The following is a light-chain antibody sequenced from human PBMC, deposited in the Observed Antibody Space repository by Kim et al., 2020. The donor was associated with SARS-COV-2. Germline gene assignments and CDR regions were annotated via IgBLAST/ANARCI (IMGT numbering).Light chain of an antibody. Sequence: GQSITISCPGTSRAVGDYSYVSWYHQHPGKVPKLIIYDVSNRPSGVSVRFSGSKSGNTASLTISGLQAEVEADYHCISYTSTSTLVFGGGTKPTVL. V-gene: IGLV2-14*03. CDR3: ISYTSTSTLV. CDR2: DVS. CDR1: SRAVGDYSY. J-gene: IGLJ3*02.